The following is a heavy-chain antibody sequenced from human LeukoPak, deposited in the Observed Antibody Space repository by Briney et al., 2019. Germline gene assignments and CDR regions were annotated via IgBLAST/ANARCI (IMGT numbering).Heavy chain of an antibody. D-gene: IGHD1-26*01. V-gene: IGHV3-23*01. CDR2: ISGSGGST. CDR3: AKGVIVGAAKAHYYFDY. CDR1: GFTFSSYA. J-gene: IGHJ4*02. Sequence: PGGSLRLSCAASGFTFSSYAMSWVRQAPGKGLEWVSAISGSGGSTYYADSVKGRFTISRDNSKNTLYLQMNSLRAEDTAVYYCAKGVIVGAAKAHYYFDYWGQGTPVTVSS.